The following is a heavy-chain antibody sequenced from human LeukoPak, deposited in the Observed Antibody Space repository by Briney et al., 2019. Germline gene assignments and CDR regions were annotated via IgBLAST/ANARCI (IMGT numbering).Heavy chain of an antibody. Sequence: GGSLRLSCAVSGFTFSSYAMSWVRQAPGKGLEWVANIKQDGSEKYYVDSVKGRFTISRDNAKNSLYLQMNSLRAEDTAVYYCARDSSRRFLEWLLYNWFDPWGQGTLVTVSS. J-gene: IGHJ5*02. D-gene: IGHD3-3*01. CDR3: ARDSSRRFLEWLLYNWFDP. V-gene: IGHV3-7*03. CDR1: GFTFSSYA. CDR2: IKQDGSEK.